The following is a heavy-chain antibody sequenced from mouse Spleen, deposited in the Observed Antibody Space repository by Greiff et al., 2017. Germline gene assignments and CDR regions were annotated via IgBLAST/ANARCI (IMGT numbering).Heavy chain of an antibody. CDR1: GFTLNNFA. CDR3: ARGEYGNFYGLDY. D-gene: IGHD2-10*02. Sequence: EVKVVESGGDLVKPGGSLKISCVVSGFTLNNFAMSWVRQTPEKRLEWVAFISSGGNIYYPDSVKGRFTISRDNTRNILYLQMSSLRSEDTAIYYCARGEYGNFYGLDYWGQGTSVTVSS. J-gene: IGHJ4*01. V-gene: IGHV5-6-5*01. CDR2: ISSGGNI.